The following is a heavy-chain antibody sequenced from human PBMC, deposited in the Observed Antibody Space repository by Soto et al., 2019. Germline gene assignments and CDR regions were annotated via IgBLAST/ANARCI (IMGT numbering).Heavy chain of an antibody. D-gene: IGHD3-10*01. V-gene: IGHV3-23*01. CDR3: APHGKWFGDGYYGMDV. CDR2: ISGSGGST. Sequence: GGSLRLSCAASGFTFSSYAMSWVRQAPGKGLEWVSAISGSGGSTYYAASVKGLFTITRDNSKNTLYLQMNSVRAEDTAVYYCAPHGKWFGDGYYGMDVWGQGTTVTVSS. CDR1: GFTFSSYA. J-gene: IGHJ6*02.